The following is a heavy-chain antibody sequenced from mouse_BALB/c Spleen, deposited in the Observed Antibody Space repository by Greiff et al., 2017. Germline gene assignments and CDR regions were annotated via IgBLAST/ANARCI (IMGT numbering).Heavy chain of an antibody. D-gene: IGHD2-14*01. V-gene: IGHV5-6-5*01. CDR1: GFTFSSYA. J-gene: IGHJ4*01. CDR3: ARGLYRYDVRAMDY. CDR2: ISSGGST. Sequence: EAQRVESGGGLVKPGGSLKLSCAASGFTFSSYAMSWVRQTPEKRLEWVASISSGGSTYYPDSVKGRFTISRDNARNILYLQMSSLRSEDTAMYYCARGLYRYDVRAMDYWGQGTSVTVSS.